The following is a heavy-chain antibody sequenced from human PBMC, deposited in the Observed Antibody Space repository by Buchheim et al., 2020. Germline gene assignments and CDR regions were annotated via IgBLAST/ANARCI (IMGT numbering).Heavy chain of an antibody. J-gene: IGHJ6*02. Sequence: QVQLVQSGAEVKKPGASVKVSCKASGYTFTSYYMHWVRQAPGQGLEWMGIINPSGGSTSYAQKFQGRVTMTRDTSTSTVYMELSSMRSEDTAVYYCARASEAVADHYYYYYGMDVWGQGTT. CDR2: INPSGGST. D-gene: IGHD6-19*01. CDR3: ARASEAVADHYYYYYGMDV. CDR1: GYTFTSYY. V-gene: IGHV1-46*01.